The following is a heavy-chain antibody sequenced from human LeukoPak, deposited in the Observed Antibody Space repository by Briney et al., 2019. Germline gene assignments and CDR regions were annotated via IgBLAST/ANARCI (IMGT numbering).Heavy chain of an antibody. D-gene: IGHD2-15*01. CDR2: ISGSGGST. V-gene: IGHV3-23*01. Sequence: GGSLRLSCAASGFTFSSYAMTWVRQAPGKGLEWVSAISGSGGSTYYADSVKGRFTISRDNSKNTLYLQMNSLRAEDTAVYYCATSGGSPLRHFDHWGQGTLVTVSS. CDR3: ATSGGSPLRHFDH. J-gene: IGHJ4*02. CDR1: GFTFSSYA.